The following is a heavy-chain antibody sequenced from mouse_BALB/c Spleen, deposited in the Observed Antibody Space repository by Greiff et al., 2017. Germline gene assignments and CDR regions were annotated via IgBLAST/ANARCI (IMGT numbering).Heavy chain of an antibody. Sequence: EVMLVESGGGLVQPGGSRKLSCAASGFTFSSFGMHWVRQAPEQGLEWVAYISSGSSTIYYADTVKGRFTISRDNPKNTLFLQMTSLRSEDTAMYYCARDWDGTYYAMDYWGQGTSVTVSS. D-gene: IGHD4-1*01. CDR3: ARDWDGTYYAMDY. CDR2: ISSGSSTI. J-gene: IGHJ4*01. V-gene: IGHV5-17*02. CDR1: GFTFSSFG.